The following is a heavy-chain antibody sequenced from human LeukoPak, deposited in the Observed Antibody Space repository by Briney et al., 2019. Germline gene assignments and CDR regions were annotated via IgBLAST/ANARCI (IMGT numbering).Heavy chain of an antibody. CDR3: AREDPQTTVPEGLDV. V-gene: IGHV4-59*01. CDR1: GVSISTFY. J-gene: IGHJ6*02. CDR2: IYYSGST. Sequence: PSETLSLTCTVSGVSISTFYWSWLRQPPGKGLEWIGYIYYSGSTNYNPSLKSRVTITVDTSKNQFSLMLSSVTAADTAVYYCAREDPQTTVPEGLDVWGQGTTVSVSS. D-gene: IGHD4-17*01.